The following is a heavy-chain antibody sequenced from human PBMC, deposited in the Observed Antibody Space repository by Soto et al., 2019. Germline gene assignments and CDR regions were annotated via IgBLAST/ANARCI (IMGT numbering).Heavy chain of an antibody. Sequence: GGSLRLSCAASGFTFSNYAMSWVRQAPGKGLEWVSAISHSGGTTYYADSVQGRFTISRDNSKNTLYLQMNSLRAEDTAVYFCAKDVEYCSSVSCPEVWDYWGQGTLVTVSS. V-gene: IGHV3-23*01. J-gene: IGHJ4*02. CDR1: GFTFSNYA. D-gene: IGHD2-2*01. CDR3: AKDVEYCSSVSCPEVWDY. CDR2: ISHSGGTT.